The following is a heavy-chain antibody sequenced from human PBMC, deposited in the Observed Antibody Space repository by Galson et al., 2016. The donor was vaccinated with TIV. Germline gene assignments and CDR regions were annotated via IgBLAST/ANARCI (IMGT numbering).Heavy chain of an antibody. CDR3: ARGVADYDVFTAHLMLYYFDY. Sequence: SLRLSCAASEITVTINYMTWVRQAPGKGLEWVSTIYSDGRAFYADSVKGRFTISTDSSSNTLYLQMNNVKTEDTAVYYCARGVADYDVFTAHLMLYYFDYWGQGTLVTVSS. CDR1: EITVTINY. D-gene: IGHD3-9*01. V-gene: IGHV3-66*02. CDR2: IYSDGRA. J-gene: IGHJ4*02.